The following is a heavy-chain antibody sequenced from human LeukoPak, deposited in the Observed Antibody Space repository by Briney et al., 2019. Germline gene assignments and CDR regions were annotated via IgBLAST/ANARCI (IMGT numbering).Heavy chain of an antibody. CDR1: GFTVSSNY. CDR3: ARDLSSSWGGGMDV. V-gene: IGHV3-53*01. J-gene: IGHJ6*04. D-gene: IGHD6-13*01. Sequence: GGSLRLSCAASGFTVSSNYMSWVRQAPGKGLEWVSVIYSGGTTYYADSVKGRFTISRDNSKNTLYLQMNSLRAEDTAVYYCARDLSSSWGGGMDVWAKGTTVTVSS. CDR2: IYSGGTT.